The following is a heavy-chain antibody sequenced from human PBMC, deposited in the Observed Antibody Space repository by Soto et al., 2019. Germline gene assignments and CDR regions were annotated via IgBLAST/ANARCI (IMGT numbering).Heavy chain of an antibody. V-gene: IGHV6-1*01. CDR3: ARGIDSSFDY. Sequence: SHTLSLTCAISGASVSSNRAAWNWFRQSPSRGLEWLGRTYYRSKWSNDYALSVNSRITINPDTAKNQFSLQFNSVTPEDTAVYYCARGIDSSFDYWGQGTLVTVSS. CDR2: TYYRSKWSN. CDR1: GASVSSNRAA. J-gene: IGHJ4*02. D-gene: IGHD6-13*01.